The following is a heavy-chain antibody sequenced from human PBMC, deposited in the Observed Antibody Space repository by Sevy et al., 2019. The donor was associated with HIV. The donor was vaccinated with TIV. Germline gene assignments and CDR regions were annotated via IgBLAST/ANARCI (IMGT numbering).Heavy chain of an antibody. Sequence: GGSLRLSCTASGFTFGDYCMSWVRQAPGKGLEWVAFLKNKAYGGTVDHAASVKGRFTISRDDSKSIAYLQMNDLNTGDTGVYYCTQWKGAPSIFDYWGQGALVTVSS. D-gene: IGHD6-19*01. V-gene: IGHV3-49*04. CDR3: TQWKGAPSIFDY. CDR1: GFTFGDYC. J-gene: IGHJ4*02. CDR2: LKNKAYGGTV.